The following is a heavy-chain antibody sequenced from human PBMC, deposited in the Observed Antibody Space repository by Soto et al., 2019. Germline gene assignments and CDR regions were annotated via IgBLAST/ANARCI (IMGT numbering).Heavy chain of an antibody. J-gene: IGHJ6*03. CDR3: ARHGRKVLRFLEGMDV. D-gene: IGHD3-3*01. CDR2: VYYSGST. CDR1: GGSVSSSSYY. Sequence: PSETLSLTCTVSGGSVSSSSYYWGWVRQPPGKGLEWIGSVYYSGSTYYNPSLESRVTISVDKSKNQFSLKLISVTAADTAVYYCARHGRKVLRFLEGMDVWGKGTTVTVSS. V-gene: IGHV4-39*01.